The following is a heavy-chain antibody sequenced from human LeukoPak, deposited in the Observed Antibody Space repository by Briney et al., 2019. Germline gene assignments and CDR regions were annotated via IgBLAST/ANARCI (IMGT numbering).Heavy chain of an antibody. CDR3: AKDGVPSRWFGRNYFDY. CDR1: AFTLSNYG. V-gene: IGHV3-23*01. D-gene: IGHD3-10*01. J-gene: IGHJ4*02. CDR2: INRVADTT. Sequence: GGSLRLSCAGSAFTLSNYGMSWVRQAPGKGLEWVSSINRVADTTYYADSVRGRFTISRDNYKNTLYLKMNNLRAEDTAVYYCAKDGVPSRWFGRNYFDYWGQGTLVTVSS.